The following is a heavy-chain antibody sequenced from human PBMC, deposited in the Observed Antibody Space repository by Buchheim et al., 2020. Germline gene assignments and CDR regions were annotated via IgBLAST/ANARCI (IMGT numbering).Heavy chain of an antibody. CDR1: GFTFSSYS. J-gene: IGHJ4*02. Sequence: EVQLVESGGGLVKPGGSLRLSCAASGFTFSSYSMNWVRQAPGKGLEWVSSISSSSSYIYYADSVKGRFTISRDNAKNSLYLQMNSLRAEDTAVYYCARGVWDIVVVVAATFLSLPHDWGQGTL. CDR3: ARGVWDIVVVVAATFLSLPHD. V-gene: IGHV3-21*01. D-gene: IGHD2-15*01. CDR2: ISSSSSYI.